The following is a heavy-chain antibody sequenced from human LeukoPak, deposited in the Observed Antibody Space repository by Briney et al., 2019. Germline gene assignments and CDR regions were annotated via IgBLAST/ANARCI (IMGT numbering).Heavy chain of an antibody. D-gene: IGHD3-22*01. Sequence: GGSLRLSCAASGFTFSSYAMHWVRQAPGKGLEWVAVISYDGSNKYYADSVKGRFTISRDNSKNTLYLQMNSLRAEDTAVYYCARPPSYYDSGSEAFDIWGQGTMVTVSS. CDR3: ARPPSYYDSGSEAFDI. CDR1: GFTFSSYA. V-gene: IGHV3-30-3*01. J-gene: IGHJ3*02. CDR2: ISYDGSNK.